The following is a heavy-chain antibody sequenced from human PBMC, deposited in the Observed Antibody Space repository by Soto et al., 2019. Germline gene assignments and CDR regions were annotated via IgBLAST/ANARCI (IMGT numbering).Heavy chain of an antibody. J-gene: IGHJ4*02. CDR3: AKGGYCTSTACSTNYYFDY. Sequence: GGSLRLSCAASAVTFTGFGMHWVRQAPGKGLEWVAVIRFDGSNTYYADSVKGRFTISRDNSKNTLYLQMNSLRAEDTAVYYCAKGGYCTSTACSTNYYFDYWGQGTLVTVSS. CDR2: IRFDGSNT. V-gene: IGHV3-30*02. D-gene: IGHD2-2*02. CDR1: AVTFTGFG.